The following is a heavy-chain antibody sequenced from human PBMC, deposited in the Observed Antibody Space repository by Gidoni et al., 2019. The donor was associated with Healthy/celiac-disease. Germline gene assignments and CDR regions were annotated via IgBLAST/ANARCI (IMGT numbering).Heavy chain of an antibody. J-gene: IGHJ4*02. CDR2: IWYDGSNK. CDR1: GFTFSSYG. D-gene: IGHD3-9*01. CDR3: AIPMGYYDILGLDY. Sequence: QVQLVESGGGVVQPGRSLRLSCAASGFTFSSYGMHWVRQTPGKGLEWVAVIWYDGSNKYYADSVKGRFTISRDNSKNTLYLQMNSLRAEDTAVYYCAIPMGYYDILGLDYWGQGTLVTVSS. V-gene: IGHV3-33*01.